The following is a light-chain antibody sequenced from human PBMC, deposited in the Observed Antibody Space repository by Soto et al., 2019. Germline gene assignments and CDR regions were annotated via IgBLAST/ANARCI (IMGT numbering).Light chain of an antibody. CDR1: QTLRHSDGRTY. Sequence: IVLTQTPLSLSVTPGQPASISCKSSQTLRHSDGRTYVYWYVQRPGQSPQPLIYEVSNRVPGVPDRVGGYGAGADFTLEINRVEAEDVRVYYCMQTVRLPLTFGGGTKVDI. J-gene: IGKJ4*02. CDR2: EVS. CDR3: MQTVRLPLT. V-gene: IGKV2D-29*02.